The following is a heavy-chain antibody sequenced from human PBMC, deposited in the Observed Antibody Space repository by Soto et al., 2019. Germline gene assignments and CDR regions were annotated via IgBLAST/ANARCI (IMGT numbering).Heavy chain of an antibody. CDR2: TYHSGST. CDR1: GDSIRGSTSY. D-gene: IGHD6-19*01. V-gene: IGHV4-39*01. J-gene: IGHJ1*01. CDR3: VKTYTSGWHYAQH. Sequence: SETLSLTCGVSGDSIRGSTSYWGWIRQPPGQGLQWIGSTYHSGSTYYNSSLKSRVTISVDTSKNQFSLKLRSVTAADTAVYYCVKTYTSGWHYAQHSGRGTRVT.